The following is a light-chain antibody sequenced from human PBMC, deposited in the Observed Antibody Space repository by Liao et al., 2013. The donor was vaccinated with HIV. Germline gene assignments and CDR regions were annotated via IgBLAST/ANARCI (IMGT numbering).Light chain of an antibody. CDR3: QVWDRSSGHPNV. CDR1: NIGSKS. CDR2: YDS. Sequence: SYVLTQPPSVSVAPGKTARITCGGNNIGSKSVHWYQQKPGQAPVLVIDYDSDRPSGIPERFSGSNTENTATLTISRAEAGDEADYYCQVWDRSSGHPNVFGLGTKVTVL. J-gene: IGLJ1*01. V-gene: IGLV3-21*04.